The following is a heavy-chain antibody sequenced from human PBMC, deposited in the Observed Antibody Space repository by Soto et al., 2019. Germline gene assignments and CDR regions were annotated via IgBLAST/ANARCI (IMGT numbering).Heavy chain of an antibody. J-gene: IGHJ6*02. D-gene: IGHD6-19*01. V-gene: IGHV1-3*01. CDR1: GYTFTIYA. CDR3: ARIAVAGIYYYYGMGV. Sequence: ASVKVSCKASGYTFTIYAMHWVRQAPGQRLEWMGWINAGNGNTKYSQKFQGRVTITRDTSASTAYMKLSSLRSEDTAVYYCARIAVAGIYYYYGMGVWGQGTTVTVSS. CDR2: INAGNGNT.